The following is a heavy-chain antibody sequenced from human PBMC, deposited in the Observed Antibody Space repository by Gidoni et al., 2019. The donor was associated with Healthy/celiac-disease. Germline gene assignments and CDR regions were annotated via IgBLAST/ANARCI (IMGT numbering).Heavy chain of an antibody. CDR1: GGPFSSYA. D-gene: IGHD5-18*01. V-gene: IGHV1-69*01. CDR3: ARRIRGGYGYDY. CDR2: IIPIFGTA. J-gene: IGHJ4*02. Sequence: QVQLVQSGAEVKKPGSSVQVSCQASGGPFSSYAISWVRQAPGQGLEWMGGIIPIFGTANYAQKFQGRVTITADESTSTAYMELSSLRSEDTAVYYCARRIRGGYGYDYWGQGTLVTVSS.